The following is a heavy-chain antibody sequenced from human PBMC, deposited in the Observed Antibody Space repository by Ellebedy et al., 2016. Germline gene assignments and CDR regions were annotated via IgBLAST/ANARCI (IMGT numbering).Heavy chain of an antibody. V-gene: IGHV3-48*01. CDR1: GFTFSSYS. CDR2: ISSSSTI. J-gene: IGHJ6*02. D-gene: IGHD3-16*02. Sequence: GGSLRLACAASGFTFSSYSMNWVRQAPGKGLEWVSYISSSSTIYYADSVKGRFTISRDNAKNSLYLQMNSLRAEDTAVYYCARSYDYVWGSYPGSYYYYYGMDVWGQGTTVTVSS. CDR3: ARSYDYVWGSYPGSYYYYYGMDV.